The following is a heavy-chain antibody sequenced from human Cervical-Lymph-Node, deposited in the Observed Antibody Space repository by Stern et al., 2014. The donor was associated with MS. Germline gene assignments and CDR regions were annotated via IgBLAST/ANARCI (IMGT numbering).Heavy chain of an antibody. CDR3: ARGVTAVTNYVPNWCFDL. V-gene: IGHV4-39*02. CDR2: VYYSGIT. D-gene: IGHD4-11*01. Sequence: QLQLQESGPGLVKPSETLSLTCTVSGGSITNRDYWGWIRQSPGKGLEWIGRVYYSGITYYRPALKSRATISIDTSRNQFFLRWTSVTATDTAVYFCARGVTAVTNYVPNWCFDLWGRGTLVTVSS. J-gene: IGHJ2*01. CDR1: GGSITNRDY.